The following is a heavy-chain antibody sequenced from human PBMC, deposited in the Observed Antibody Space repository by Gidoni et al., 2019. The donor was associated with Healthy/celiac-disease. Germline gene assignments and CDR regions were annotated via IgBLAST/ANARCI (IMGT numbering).Heavy chain of an antibody. V-gene: IGHV4-59*01. CDR1: GGSISSYY. J-gene: IGHJ4*02. CDR2: IYYSGST. CDR3: ARDRLGRGFFDY. D-gene: IGHD7-27*01. Sequence: QVQLQESGPGLVKPSETLSLTCTVSGGSISSYYWSWIRQPPGKGLEWIGYIYYSGSTNYNPSLKSRVTISVDTSKNQFSLKLSSVTAADTAVYYCARDRLGRGFFDYWGQGTLVTVSS.